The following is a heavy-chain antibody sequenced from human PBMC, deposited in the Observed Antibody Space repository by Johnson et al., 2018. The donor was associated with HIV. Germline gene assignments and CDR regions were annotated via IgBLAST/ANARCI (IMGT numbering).Heavy chain of an antibody. Sequence: VQLVESGGGAVQPGGSLRLSCAASGFTFSSYWMSWVRQAPGKGLEWVANIKQDGSEKNYVDSVKGRCTHSRDNAKNSLYLQMNSLRAEDTAVYYCASDYYYDSRARLGAFDIWGQGTMVTVSS. D-gene: IGHD3-22*01. V-gene: IGHV3-7*05. CDR3: ASDYYYDSRARLGAFDI. J-gene: IGHJ3*02. CDR1: GFTFSSYW. CDR2: IKQDGSEK.